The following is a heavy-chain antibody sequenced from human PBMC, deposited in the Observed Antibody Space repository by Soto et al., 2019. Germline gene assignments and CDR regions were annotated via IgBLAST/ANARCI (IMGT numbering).Heavy chain of an antibody. D-gene: IGHD1-20*01. CDR1: GFTFLSYS. CDR2: ISSTSSYI. V-gene: IGHV3-21*01. Sequence: GGSLRLSCAAYGFTFLSYSMNWVRQAPGMGLEWVSSISSTSSYIYYADSEKGRVTISRDNSKNTLYLQMNSLRAEDTAVYYYAKFVITGAEYFXHWGQGTLVXVSS. CDR3: AKFVITGAEYFXH. J-gene: IGHJ1*01.